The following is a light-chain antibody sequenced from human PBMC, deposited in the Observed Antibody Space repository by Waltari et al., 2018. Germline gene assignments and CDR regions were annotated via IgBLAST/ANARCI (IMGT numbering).Light chain of an antibody. J-gene: IGLJ2*01. CDR2: DVS. CDR1: SSDIGGYNY. Sequence: QSVLTQPASVSGSPGQSITISCTGTSSDIGGYNYVPWYQQHPGKAPQLMIYDVSRWPSGVSHRFSGSKSGNTASLTISGLQAEDEAHYYCTSYTSTNTVIFGGGTKVTVL. V-gene: IGLV2-14*03. CDR3: TSYTSTNTVI.